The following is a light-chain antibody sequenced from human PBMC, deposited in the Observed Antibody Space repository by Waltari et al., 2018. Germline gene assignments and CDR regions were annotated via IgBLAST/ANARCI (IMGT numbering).Light chain of an antibody. CDR2: LNSDGSH. CDR3: QTWGSGIVT. Sequence: QPVLTQSPSASASLGASVKLTCTLSTGHSDFAIARHQQQPERGPRYLMKLNSDGSHTKGDEIPDRFSGSSSGAERYLTISSLQSEDEAAYYCQTWGSGIVTFGGGTQLTVL. CDR1: TGHSDFA. J-gene: IGLJ2*01. V-gene: IGLV4-69*01.